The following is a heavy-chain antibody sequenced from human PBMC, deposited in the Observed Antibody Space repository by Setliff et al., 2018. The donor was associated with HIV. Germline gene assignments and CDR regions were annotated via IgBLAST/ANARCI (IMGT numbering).Heavy chain of an antibody. CDR3: ARTRGGCMTSSCPTSYYYYYMDV. J-gene: IGHJ6*03. D-gene: IGHD2-2*01. Sequence: SETLSLTCTVSGGSISSGGYYWSWIRQPPGKGLEWIGCIYYSGNTYYNPSLKSRVTISVDTSKNQFSLKLSSVTAADTAVYYCARTRGGCMTSSCPTSYYYYYMDVWGRGTTVTVSS. CDR2: IYYSGNT. V-gene: IGHV4-31*03. CDR1: GGSISSGGYY.